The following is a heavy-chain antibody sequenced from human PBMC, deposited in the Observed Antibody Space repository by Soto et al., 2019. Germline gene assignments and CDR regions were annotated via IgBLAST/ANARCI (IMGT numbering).Heavy chain of an antibody. J-gene: IGHJ5*02. CDR1: GGSISSYY. CDR2: IYYSGST. CDR3: ARGIAARQRWFDP. Sequence: TSETLSLTCTVSGGSISSYYWSWIRQPPGKGLEWIGYIYYSGSTNYNPSLKSRVTISVDTSKNQFSLKLSSVTAADTAVYYCARGIAARQRWFDPWGQGTLVTVSS. D-gene: IGHD6-6*01. V-gene: IGHV4-59*01.